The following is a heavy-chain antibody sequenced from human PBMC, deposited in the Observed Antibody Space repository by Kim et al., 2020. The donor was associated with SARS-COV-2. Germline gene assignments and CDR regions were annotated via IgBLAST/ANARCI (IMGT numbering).Heavy chain of an antibody. V-gene: IGHV3-53*04. D-gene: IGHD3-10*01. Sequence: ADSVKGRFTISRHNSKNTLYLQMNSLRAEDTAVYYCARDWGYYGSGSYSDWGQGTLVTVSS. J-gene: IGHJ4*02. CDR3: ARDWGYYGSGSYSD.